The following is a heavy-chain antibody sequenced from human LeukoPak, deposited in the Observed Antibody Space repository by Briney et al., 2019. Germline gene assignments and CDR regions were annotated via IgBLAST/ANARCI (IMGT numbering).Heavy chain of an antibody. V-gene: IGHV4-34*01. D-gene: IGHD1-26*01. CDR3: ATGDSGSYYY. CDR2: INHSGST. CDR1: GGSFSGYY. Sequence: SETLSLTCAVYGGSFSGYYWSWSRQPPGRGLEWIGEINHSGSTNYNPSLKSRVTISVDTSKNQFSLKLSSVTAADTAVYYCATGDSGSYYYWGQGTLVTVSS. J-gene: IGHJ4*02.